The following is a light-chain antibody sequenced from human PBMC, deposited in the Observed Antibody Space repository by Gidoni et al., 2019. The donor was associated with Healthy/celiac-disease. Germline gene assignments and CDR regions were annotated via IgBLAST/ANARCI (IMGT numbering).Light chain of an antibody. CDR2: DAS. V-gene: IGKV1-33*01. J-gene: IGKJ3*01. CDR1: QDISNY. CDR3: QQYDNRPFT. Sequence: IQMTQSPSSLSASVGDRVTITCQASQDISNYLNWYQQKPGKAPKLLIYDASNLETGVPSRFSGSGSGTDFTFTISSLQPEDIATYYCQQYDNRPFTFXPXTKVDIK.